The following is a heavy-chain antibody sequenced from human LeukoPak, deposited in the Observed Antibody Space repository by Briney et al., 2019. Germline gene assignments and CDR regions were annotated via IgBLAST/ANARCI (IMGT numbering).Heavy chain of an antibody. J-gene: IGHJ6*03. CDR3: AREPKATIFGVVTAYYYYYYMDV. CDR1: GYTFTSYD. D-gene: IGHD3-3*01. CDR2: MNPNSGGT. V-gene: IGHV1-2*02. Sequence: ASVKVSCKASGYTFTSYDINWVRQATGQGLEWMGWMNPNSGGTNYAQKFQGRVTMTRDTSISTAYMELSRLRSDDTAVYYCAREPKATIFGVVTAYYYYYYMDVWGKGTTVTVSS.